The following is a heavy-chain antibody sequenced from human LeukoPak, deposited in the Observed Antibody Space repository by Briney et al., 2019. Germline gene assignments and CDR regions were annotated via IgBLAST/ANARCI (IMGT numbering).Heavy chain of an antibody. CDR2: IYTSGST. CDR1: GGSISSYY. D-gene: IGHD2-2*02. V-gene: IGHV4-4*07. J-gene: IGHJ5*02. CDR3: ARGRCSSTSCYTGGWFDP. Sequence: PSETLSLTCTVSGGSISSYYWSWIRQPAGKGLEWIGRIYTSGSTNYNPSLKSRVTMSVDTSKNQFSLKLSSVTAADTAVYYCARGRCSSTSCYTGGWFDPWGQGTLVTVSS.